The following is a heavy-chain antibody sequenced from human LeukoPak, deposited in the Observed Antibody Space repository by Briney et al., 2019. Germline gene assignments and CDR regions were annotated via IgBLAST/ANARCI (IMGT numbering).Heavy chain of an antibody. V-gene: IGHV3-15*01. Sequence: GGSLRLSCAASGFTFSNAWMSWVRQAPGKGLEWVGRIKSKTDGGTTDYAAPVKGRFTISRDDSKNTLYLQMNSLRTEDTAVYYCTTRLRYFDWTIYDFDYWGQGTLVTVSS. CDR2: IKSKTDGGTT. CDR3: TTRLRYFDWTIYDFDY. D-gene: IGHD3-9*01. J-gene: IGHJ4*02. CDR1: GFTFSNAW.